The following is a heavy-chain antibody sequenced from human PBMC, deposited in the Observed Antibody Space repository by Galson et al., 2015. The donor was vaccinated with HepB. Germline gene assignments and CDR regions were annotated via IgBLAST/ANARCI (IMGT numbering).Heavy chain of an antibody. CDR1: GFTFSAYG. CDR2: ISSNPYGGTT. CDR3: TKTYYDVWSGYSPAFDY. Sequence: SLRLSCATSGFTFSAYGLSWFRQAPGKGLEWVGFISSNPYGGTTEYAASVKGRFTLSRDDSNSIAYLQMDSLKVEDTGLYYCTKTYYDVWSGYSPAFDYWGQGTLVTVSA. V-gene: IGHV3-49*03. D-gene: IGHD3-3*01. J-gene: IGHJ4*02.